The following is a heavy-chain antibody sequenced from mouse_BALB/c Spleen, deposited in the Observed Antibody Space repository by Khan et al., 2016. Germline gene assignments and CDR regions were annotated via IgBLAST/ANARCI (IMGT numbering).Heavy chain of an antibody. Sequence: EVELVESGGGLVQPGGSLKLSCATSGFTFSDYYMYWVRQPPEKRLEWVAYISNGGDNTYYPDTVKGRFTISRDNAKNILYLQMSRLKSEDTALYYCARHLKNYGNPWYFDFWGAGTTVTVSS. J-gene: IGHJ1*01. CDR3: ARHLKNYGNPWYFDF. V-gene: IGHV5-12*02. D-gene: IGHD1-1*01. CDR1: GFTFSDYY. CDR2: ISNGGDNT.